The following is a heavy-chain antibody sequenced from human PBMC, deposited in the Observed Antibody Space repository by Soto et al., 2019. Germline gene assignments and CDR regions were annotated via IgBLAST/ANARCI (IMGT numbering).Heavy chain of an antibody. CDR3: VRLEPQAFDY. V-gene: IGHV4-39*01. Sequence: PSETLCLTCTVSGGSITHSNSYWGWIRQPPGRGLEWIGTIYYSGRTYYSPSLKSRVTISVDTSENQSSLKLNSVTAADTAIYYCVRLEPQAFDYWGQGPQVTVSS. CDR1: GGSITHSNSY. J-gene: IGHJ4*02. CDR2: IYYSGRT.